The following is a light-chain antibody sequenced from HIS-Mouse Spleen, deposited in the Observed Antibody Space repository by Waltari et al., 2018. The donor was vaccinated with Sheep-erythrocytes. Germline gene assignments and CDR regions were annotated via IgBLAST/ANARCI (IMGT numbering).Light chain of an antibody. Sequence: DIVMTQSPLSLPVTPGEPASISCMSSQSLLHSNGYNYLDWYLQKPVQSPQLLIYLGSNRASGVPDRFSGSGSGTDFTLKISRVEAEDVGVYYCMQALQTPLTFGGGTKVEIK. CDR2: LGS. V-gene: IGKV2-28*01. CDR1: QSLLHSNGYNY. CDR3: MQALQTPLT. J-gene: IGKJ4*01.